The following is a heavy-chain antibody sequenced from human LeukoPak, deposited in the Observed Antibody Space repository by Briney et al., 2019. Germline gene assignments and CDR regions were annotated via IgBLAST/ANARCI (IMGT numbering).Heavy chain of an antibody. V-gene: IGHV3-11*01. J-gene: IGHJ4*02. CDR3: AKVVGQWLVRGYFDY. CDR1: GFTFSDYY. D-gene: IGHD6-19*01. Sequence: GGSLRLSCAASGFTFSDYYMSWLRQAPGKGLEWVSYISSSGSTIYYADSVKGRFTISRDNSKNTLYLQMNSLRAEDTAVYYCAKVVGQWLVRGYFDYWGQGTLVTVSS. CDR2: ISSSGSTI.